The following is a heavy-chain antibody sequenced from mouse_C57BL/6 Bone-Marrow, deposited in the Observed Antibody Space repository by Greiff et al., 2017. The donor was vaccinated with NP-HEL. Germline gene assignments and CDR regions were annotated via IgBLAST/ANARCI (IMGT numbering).Heavy chain of an antibody. V-gene: IGHV14-4*01. Sequence: SGPSLFRPGASVPFSCPVSGFTFTASFMPWFTPLPVQGLEWIGWIDPGIGATEYASKFQGKATITPDTSSNTAYLQLSSLTSEDTAVYYCTTGGSSPYAMDYWGQGTSVTVSS. D-gene: IGHD1-1*01. CDR2: IDPGIGAT. CDR1: GFTFTASF. CDR3: TTGGSSPYAMDY. J-gene: IGHJ4*01.